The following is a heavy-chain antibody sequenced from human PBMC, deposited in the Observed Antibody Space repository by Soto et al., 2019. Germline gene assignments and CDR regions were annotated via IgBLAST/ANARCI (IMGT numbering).Heavy chain of an antibody. D-gene: IGHD1-26*01. CDR1: GYTFTSYG. Sequence: QVQLVQSGAEVKKPGASVKVSCKASGYTFTSYGISWVRQAPGQGLEWMGWISAYNGNTNYAQKLQGRVTMTTDTSTSTAYMALRSLRSDDTAVYYCASWEGGTRQNNWFDPWGQGTLVTVSS. V-gene: IGHV1-18*01. CDR2: ISAYNGNT. CDR3: ASWEGGTRQNNWFDP. J-gene: IGHJ5*02.